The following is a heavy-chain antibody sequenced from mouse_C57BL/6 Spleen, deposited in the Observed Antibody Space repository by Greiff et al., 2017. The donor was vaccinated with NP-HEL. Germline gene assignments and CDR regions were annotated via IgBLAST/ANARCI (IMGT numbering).Heavy chain of an antibody. D-gene: IGHD1-1*01. CDR3: ARITTVVATNAMDY. Sequence: VQLQQSGAELARPGASVKLSCKASGYTFTRYGISWVKQRTGQGLEWIGEIYPRSGNTYYNEKFKGKATLTADKSSSTAYMELRSLTSEDSAVYFCARITTVVATNAMDYWGQGTSVTVSS. CDR2: IYPRSGNT. J-gene: IGHJ4*01. CDR1: GYTFTRYG. V-gene: IGHV1-81*01.